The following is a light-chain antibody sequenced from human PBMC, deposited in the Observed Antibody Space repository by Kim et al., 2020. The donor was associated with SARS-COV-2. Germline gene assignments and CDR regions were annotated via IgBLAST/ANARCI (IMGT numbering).Light chain of an antibody. Sequence: DIVMTQSPDSLAVSLGERATINCKAGQSILYGSKKYLAWYQQNAGQPPKLLIYWASTRESGVPDRFSGSGSGTDFTLTISSLQAEDVAVYYCQQYYNSPFTFGPGTKVDIK. J-gene: IGKJ3*01. CDR1: QSILYGSKKY. CDR2: WAS. CDR3: QQYYNSPFT. V-gene: IGKV4-1*01.